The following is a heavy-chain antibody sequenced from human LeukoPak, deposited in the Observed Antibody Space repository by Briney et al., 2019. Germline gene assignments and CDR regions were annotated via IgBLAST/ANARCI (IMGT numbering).Heavy chain of an antibody. D-gene: IGHD5-24*01. V-gene: IGHV3-53*01. CDR1: GFTVSSDY. CDR2: MYPGGST. CDR3: ARETFTIPFDY. Sequence: QAGGSLRLSCAASGFTVSSDYVGWVRQAPGKGLEWVSVMYPGGSTHYADSVRGRFTISRDNSKNTVYLHMNSLRVDDTAVYYCARETFTIPFDYWGQGTLVTVSS. J-gene: IGHJ4*02.